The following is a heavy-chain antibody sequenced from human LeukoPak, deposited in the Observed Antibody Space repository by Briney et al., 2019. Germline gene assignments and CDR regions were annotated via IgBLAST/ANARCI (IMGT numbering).Heavy chain of an antibody. CDR2: ISGSGGST. V-gene: IGHV3-23*01. CDR1: GFTFSIYA. CDR3: AKVPTVVVTATLYFDC. D-gene: IGHD2-21*02. Sequence: PGGSLRLSCAASGFTFSIYAMSWVRQAPGKGLEWVSVISGSGGSTYYADSVKGRFTISRDNFKNTLYLQMNSLRAEDTALYYCAKVPTVVVTATLYFDCWGQGTLVTVSS. J-gene: IGHJ4*02.